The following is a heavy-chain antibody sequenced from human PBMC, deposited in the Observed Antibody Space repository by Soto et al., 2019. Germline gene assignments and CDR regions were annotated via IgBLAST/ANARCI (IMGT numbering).Heavy chain of an antibody. D-gene: IGHD1-26*01. J-gene: IGHJ4*02. V-gene: IGHV3-30*18. CDR3: AKEVGAPLFDY. CDR1: GFTFSSYG. CDR2: ISYDGSNK. Sequence: PGGSLRLSCAASGFTFSSYGMHWVRQAPGKGLEWVAVISYDGSNKYYADSVKGRFTISRDNSKNTLYLQMNSLRAEDTAVYYCAKEVGAPLFDYWGQGTLVTVSS.